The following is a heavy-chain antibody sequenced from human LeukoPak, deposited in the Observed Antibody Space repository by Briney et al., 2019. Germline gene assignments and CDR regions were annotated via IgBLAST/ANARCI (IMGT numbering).Heavy chain of an antibody. Sequence: GGSLSLSCAASGFTFSSYAMHWVRQAPGKGLEWVAVISYDGSNKYYADSVKGRFTISRDNSKNTLYLQMNSLRAEDTAVYYCARDYYSSSSDAFDIWGQGTMVTVSS. CDR1: GFTFSSYA. V-gene: IGHV3-30-3*01. CDR3: ARDYYSSSSDAFDI. J-gene: IGHJ3*02. CDR2: ISYDGSNK. D-gene: IGHD6-6*01.